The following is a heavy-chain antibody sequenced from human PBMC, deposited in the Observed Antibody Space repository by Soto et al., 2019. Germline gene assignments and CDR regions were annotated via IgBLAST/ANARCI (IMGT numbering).Heavy chain of an antibody. CDR1: GSSFSSYG. CDR2: MWYDGVNK. D-gene: IGHD2-2*01. J-gene: IGHJ5*02. V-gene: IGHV3-33*01. CDR3: ARDATTFSSSRESWFDP. Sequence: XECLRLSCAASGSSFSSYGMHWLRQPPGKGLEWVAVMWYDGVNKDYADSVKGRFTVSRDNSKKTVHLQMSSLRVEDTAVYYCARDATTFSSSRESWFDPWGQRTLVTVSS.